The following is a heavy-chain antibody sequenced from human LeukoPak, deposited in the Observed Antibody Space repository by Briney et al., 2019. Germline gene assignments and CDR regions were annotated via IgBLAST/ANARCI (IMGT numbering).Heavy chain of an antibody. CDR3: ARVAYCGGDCNWFDP. CDR2: LNPNSGNT. V-gene: IGHV1-8*01. Sequence: ASVKVSCKASGYTFTSYDINWVRQATGQGLEWMGWLNPNSGNTGYAQKFQGRVTMTRNTSISTAYMELSSLRSEDTAVYYCARVAYCGGDCNWFDPWGQGTLVTVSS. D-gene: IGHD2-21*02. CDR1: GYTFTSYD. J-gene: IGHJ5*02.